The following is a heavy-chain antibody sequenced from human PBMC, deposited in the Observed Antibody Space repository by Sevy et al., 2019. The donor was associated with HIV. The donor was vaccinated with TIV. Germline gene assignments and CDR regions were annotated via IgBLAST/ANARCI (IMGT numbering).Heavy chain of an antibody. J-gene: IGHJ6*03. CDR2: ISGSGGST. CDR3: AKVAHYYGSGSYSYYYYMDV. Sequence: GGSLRLSCAASGFTFSSYAMSWVRQAPGKGLEWVSAISGSGGSTYYADSVKGRFTISRDNSKNTLYLQMNSLRAEDTAVYYCAKVAHYYGSGSYSYYYYMDVWGKGTTVTVSS. D-gene: IGHD3-10*01. V-gene: IGHV3-23*01. CDR1: GFTFSSYA.